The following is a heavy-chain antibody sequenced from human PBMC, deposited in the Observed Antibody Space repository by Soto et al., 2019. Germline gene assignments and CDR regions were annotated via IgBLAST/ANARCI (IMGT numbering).Heavy chain of an antibody. CDR1: GFTFSSYS. J-gene: IGHJ4*02. Sequence: PGGSLRLSCAASGFTFSSYSMNWVRQAPGKGLEWVSSISSSSSYIYYADSVKGRFTISRDNAKNSLYLQMNSLRAEDTAVYYCARDEAHSQPPLSEFDYWGQGTLVTVSS. V-gene: IGHV3-21*01. D-gene: IGHD2-15*01. CDR2: ISSSSSYI. CDR3: ARDEAHSQPPLSEFDY.